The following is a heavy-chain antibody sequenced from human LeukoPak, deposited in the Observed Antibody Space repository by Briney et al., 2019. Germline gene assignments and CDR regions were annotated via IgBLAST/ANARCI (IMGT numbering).Heavy chain of an antibody. CDR1: GFTFSSYA. CDR3: AKDAVDTDVGVPYYFDY. CDR2: ISGSGGTT. Sequence: GGSLRLSCAASGFTFSSYAMSWVRHAPGKGLEWVSGISGSGGTTYYADSVKGRFTISRDNSKNTLYLQMNSLTVEDTAVYFCAKDAVDTDVGVPYYFDYWGQGTLVTVSS. V-gene: IGHV3-23*01. D-gene: IGHD5-18*01. J-gene: IGHJ4*02.